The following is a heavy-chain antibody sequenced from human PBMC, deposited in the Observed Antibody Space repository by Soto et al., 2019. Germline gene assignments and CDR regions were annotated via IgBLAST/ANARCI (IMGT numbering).Heavy chain of an antibody. D-gene: IGHD3-10*01. J-gene: IGHJ6*02. CDR1: GYTFTSYG. CDR2: ISAYNGNT. V-gene: IGHV1-18*01. Sequence: ASVKVSCKASGYTFTSYGIGWVRQAPGQGLEWMGWISAYNGNTNYAQKLQGRVTMTTDTSTSTAYMELRSLRSDDTAVYYCARLGTMVRGVNVYGMDVWGQGTTVTVSS. CDR3: ARLGTMVRGVNVYGMDV.